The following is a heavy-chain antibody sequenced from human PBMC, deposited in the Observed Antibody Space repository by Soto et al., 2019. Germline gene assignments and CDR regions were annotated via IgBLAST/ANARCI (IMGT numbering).Heavy chain of an antibody. D-gene: IGHD2-15*01. CDR1: GYSFTSYG. V-gene: IGHV1-18*01. CDR2: ISPYNGDT. J-gene: IGHJ5*02. CDR3: ARGGLGYCSGGSCPKKWFGP. Sequence: ASVKVSCKASGYSFTSYGITWVRQAPGQGLEWLGWISPYNGDTSYGQKLQGRVTMTTDTSTTTAYMELRSLRSDDTAVYYCARGGLGYCSGGSCPKKWFGPWGQGTLVTVSS.